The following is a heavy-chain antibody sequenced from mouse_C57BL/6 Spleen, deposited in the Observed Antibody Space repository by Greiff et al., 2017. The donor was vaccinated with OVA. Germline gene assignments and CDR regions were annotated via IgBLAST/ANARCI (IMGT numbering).Heavy chain of an antibody. CDR1: GFNIKDYY. D-gene: IGHD1-1*01. CDR2: IDPEDGDT. J-gene: IGHJ2*01. CDR3: TKDYSEVYFDY. Sequence: EVQLQQSGAELVRPGASVKLSCTASGFNIKDYYMHWVKQRPEQGLEWIGRIDPEDGDTEYAPKFQGKATMTADTSSNTAYLQLSSLTSEDTAVYYCTKDYSEVYFDYWGQGTTRTVSS. V-gene: IGHV14-1*01.